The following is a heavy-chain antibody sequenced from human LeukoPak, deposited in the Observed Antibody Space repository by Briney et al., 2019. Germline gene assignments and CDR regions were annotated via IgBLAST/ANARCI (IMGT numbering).Heavy chain of an antibody. J-gene: IGHJ4*02. CDR3: ARDRGLGEAYYFDY. V-gene: IGHV3-13*04. Sequence: SGGSLRLSCAASGFTFSSYDMHWVRQATGKGLEWVSAIGTAGDTYYPGSVKGRFTISRENAKNSLYLQMNSLRAGDTDVYYCARDRGLGEAYYFDYWGQGTLVTVSS. D-gene: IGHD3-16*01. CDR2: IGTAGDT. CDR1: GFTFSSYD.